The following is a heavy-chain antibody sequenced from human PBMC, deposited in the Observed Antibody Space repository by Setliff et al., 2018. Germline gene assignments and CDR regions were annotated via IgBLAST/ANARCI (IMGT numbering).Heavy chain of an antibody. D-gene: IGHD2-21*01. CDR3: ARGLEGEDYFYYMDV. CDR2: IYHSGSI. V-gene: IGHV4-4*02. Sequence: SETLSLTCTVTGGSISSSNWWTWVRQPPGKGLEWIGEIYHSGSINYNPSLKSRVTMSVDKSKNQFSLKLTSVTAADTAVYYCARGLEGEDYFYYMDVWGKGNTVTVSS. J-gene: IGHJ6*03. CDR1: GGSISSSNW.